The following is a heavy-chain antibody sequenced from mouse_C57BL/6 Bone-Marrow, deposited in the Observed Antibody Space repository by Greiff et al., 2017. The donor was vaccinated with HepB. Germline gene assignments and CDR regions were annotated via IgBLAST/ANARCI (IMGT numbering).Heavy chain of an antibody. CDR1: GFNIKDDY. CDR3: TTLVWLRSNWYFDV. D-gene: IGHD2-2*01. J-gene: IGHJ1*03. CDR2: IDPENGDT. Sequence: EVQRVESGAELVRPGASVKLSCTASGFNIKDDYMHWVKQRPEQGLEWIGWIDPENGDTEYASKFQGKATITADTSSNTAYLQLSSLTSEDTAVYYCTTLVWLRSNWYFDVWGTGTTVTVSS. V-gene: IGHV14-4*01.